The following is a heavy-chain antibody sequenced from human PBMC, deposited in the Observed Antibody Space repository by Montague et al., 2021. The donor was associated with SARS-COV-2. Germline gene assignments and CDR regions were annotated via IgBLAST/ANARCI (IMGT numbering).Heavy chain of an antibody. CDR2: IYYTGET. CDR1: GGSNRSYY. J-gene: IGHJ4*02. CDR3: ARFWSGYVDK. V-gene: IGHV4-59*01. Sequence: SETLSLTCSFSGGSNRSYYWSWIRLPPGKPLEWPGYIYYTGETTHNPSLKSRVTISVDTSRSQFSLRLTSVTAAVTAVYFCARFWSGYVDKWSQGTLVTVSS. D-gene: IGHD3-3*01.